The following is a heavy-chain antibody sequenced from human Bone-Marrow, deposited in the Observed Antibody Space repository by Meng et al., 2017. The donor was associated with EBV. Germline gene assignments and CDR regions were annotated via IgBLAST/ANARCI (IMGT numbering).Heavy chain of an antibody. CDR2: INSDGSST. J-gene: IGHJ5*02. CDR1: EFTFSSYW. V-gene: IGHV3-74*01. CDR3: VRGYGGSYLVGDH. Sequence: EVQLVESGGGSVQPGXSLRLSCAASEFTFSSYWMHWVRPAPGKGLVWVSRINSDGSSTSYADSVKGRFSISRDNAKNTLYLQMNSLTVDDTAIYYCVRGYGGSYLVGDHWGQGTLVTVSS. D-gene: IGHD1-26*01.